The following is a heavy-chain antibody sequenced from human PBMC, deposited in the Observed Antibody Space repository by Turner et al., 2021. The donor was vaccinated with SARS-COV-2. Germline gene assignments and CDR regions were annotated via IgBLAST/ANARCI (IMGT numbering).Heavy chain of an antibody. CDR3: ARQGVYDILTGYTDYYYGMDV. Sequence: HVRLQEAVPGLVKPSVALSLSCTVSGRSIRSYYWSGTRQPAGKALEWIGYIYYSGMTNYNPSIKSRVTISVDTSKSQFSLNLISVTAADTVVYYCARQGVYDILTGYTDYYYGMDVWGQGTMVTVSS. CDR1: GRSIRSYY. CDR2: IYYSGMT. V-gene: IGHV4-59*08. J-gene: IGHJ6*02. D-gene: IGHD3-9*01.